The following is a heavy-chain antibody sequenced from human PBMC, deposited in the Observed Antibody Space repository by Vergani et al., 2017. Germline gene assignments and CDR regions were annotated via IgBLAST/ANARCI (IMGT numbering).Heavy chain of an antibody. V-gene: IGHV1-69*13. J-gene: IGHJ4*02. CDR2: IIPIFGTA. CDR3: ARDPDGDYYGSGSGDY. CDR1: EGTFSSYA. Sequence: QVQLVQSGAEVKKPGSSVKVSCKASEGTFSSYAISWVRQAPGQGLEWMGRIIPIFGTANYAQKFQGRVTITADESTSTAYMELSSLRSEDTAVYYCARDPDGDYYGSGSGDYWGQGTLVIVSS. D-gene: IGHD3-10*01.